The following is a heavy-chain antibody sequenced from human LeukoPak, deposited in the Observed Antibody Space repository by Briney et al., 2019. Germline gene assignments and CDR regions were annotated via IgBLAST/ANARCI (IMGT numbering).Heavy chain of an antibody. CDR2: FDPEDGET. Sequence: ASVKVSCKVSGDTLTELSMHWVRQAPGKGLEWMGGFDPEDGETIYAQKFQGRVTMTEDTSTDTAYMELSSLRSEDTAVYYCATWESGATGLSDYWGQGTLVTVSS. CDR3: ATWESGATGLSDY. V-gene: IGHV1-24*01. D-gene: IGHD1-26*01. J-gene: IGHJ4*02. CDR1: GDTLTELS.